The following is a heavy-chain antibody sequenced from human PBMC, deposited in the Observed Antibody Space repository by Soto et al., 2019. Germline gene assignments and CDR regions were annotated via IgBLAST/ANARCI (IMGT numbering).Heavy chain of an antibody. Sequence: GGSLRLSCAASGFTFATYAMSWVRQAPGKGLEWVSAISATGISTHYADSVKGRVTISRDNSANTLSLEMSSLTAEDTAVYYCARDKDTSSWNGLDFWGHGTLVTVSS. D-gene: IGHD1-1*01. J-gene: IGHJ4*01. CDR1: GFTFATYA. CDR2: ISATGIST. CDR3: ARDKDTSSWNGLDF. V-gene: IGHV3-23*01.